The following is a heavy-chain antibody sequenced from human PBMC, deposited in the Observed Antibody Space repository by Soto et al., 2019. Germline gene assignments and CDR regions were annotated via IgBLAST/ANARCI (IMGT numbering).Heavy chain of an antibody. CDR2: IYHSGYT. CDR3: ARDQLEGNWFDP. J-gene: IGHJ5*02. D-gene: IGHD1-1*01. CDR1: GGSISSGGYS. V-gene: IGHV4-30-2*01. Sequence: QLQLQESGSGLMKPSQTLSLTCAVSGGSISSGGYSWNWIRQPPGKGLEWIGYIYHSGYTFYNPSLKSRITLSVDKSKTQFAPKLSAVTAAGTAVYYCARDQLEGNWFDPWGQGTLVTVSS.